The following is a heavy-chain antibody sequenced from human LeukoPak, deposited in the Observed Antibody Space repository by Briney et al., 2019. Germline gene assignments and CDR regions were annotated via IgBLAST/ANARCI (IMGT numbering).Heavy chain of an antibody. CDR1: GFTFSNAR. Sequence: GGSLRLSCAASGFTFSNARMSGVRQAPGRGLEWGGRVKSKTDGGTTDYAAPVKGRFTISRDDSKNTLYLQMNSLKTEDTAVYYCTTEVAPPPLQTVTTDYYYYYMDVWGKGTTVTVSS. CDR2: VKSKTDGGTT. V-gene: IGHV3-15*01. D-gene: IGHD4-17*01. CDR3: TTEVAPPPLQTVTTDYYYYYMDV. J-gene: IGHJ6*03.